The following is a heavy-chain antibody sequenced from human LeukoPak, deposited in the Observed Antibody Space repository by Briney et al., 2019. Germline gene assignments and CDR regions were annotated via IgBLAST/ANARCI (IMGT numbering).Heavy chain of an antibody. CDR2: IYYSGST. CDR3: ARHVSGYSGYDTDRKSSYYYGMDV. Sequence: SETLSLTCTVSGGSISSSSYYWGWIRQPPGKGLEWIGSIYYSGSTYYNPSLKSRVTISVDTSKNQFSLKLSSVTAADTAVYYCARHVSGYSGYDTDRKSSYYYGMDVWGQGTTVTVSS. V-gene: IGHV4-39*01. D-gene: IGHD5-12*01. CDR1: GGSISSSSYY. J-gene: IGHJ6*02.